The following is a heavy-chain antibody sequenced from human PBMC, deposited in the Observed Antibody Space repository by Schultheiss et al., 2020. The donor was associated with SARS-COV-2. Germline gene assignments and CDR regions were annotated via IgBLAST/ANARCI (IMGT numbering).Heavy chain of an antibody. D-gene: IGHD2-2*01. J-gene: IGHJ5*02. Sequence: ASVKVSCKASGYTFTSYGISWVRQAPGQGLEWMGWISAYNGNTNYAQKLQGRVTMTTDTSTSTAYMELRSLRSDDTAVYYCARDSRRYCDRPSCRWFDPWGQGTLVTVSS. V-gene: IGHV1-18*01. CDR1: GYTFTSYG. CDR2: ISAYNGNT. CDR3: ARDSRRYCDRPSCRWFDP.